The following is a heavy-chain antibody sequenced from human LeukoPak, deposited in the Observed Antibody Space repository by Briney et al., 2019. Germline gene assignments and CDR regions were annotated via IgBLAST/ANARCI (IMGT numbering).Heavy chain of an antibody. CDR3: ARVSGRYYDSSGYPNFDY. D-gene: IGHD3-22*01. V-gene: IGHV4-4*07. CDR1: GGSISSHY. J-gene: IGHJ4*02. CDR2: IYTSGST. Sequence: SETLSLTCTVSGGSISSHYWSWIRQPAGKGLEWIGRIYTSGSTNYNPSLKSRVTMSVDTSKNQFSLKLSSVTAADTAVYYCARVSGRYYDSSGYPNFDYWGQGTLVTVSS.